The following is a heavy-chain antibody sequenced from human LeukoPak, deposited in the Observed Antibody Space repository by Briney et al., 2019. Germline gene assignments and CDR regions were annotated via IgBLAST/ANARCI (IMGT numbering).Heavy chain of an antibody. CDR3: AREWGYGSDY. CDR1: GLTFSSYT. CDR2: ISSGSSYT. D-gene: IGHD5-18*01. J-gene: IGHJ4*02. Sequence: GGSLRLSCAVSGLTFSSYTMNWVRQAPGKGLEWVSSISSGSSYTYYADSVKGRFTISRDNAKNSLYLQMNTLRDEDTAVYYCAREWGYGSDYWGQGTLVTVSS. V-gene: IGHV3-21*01.